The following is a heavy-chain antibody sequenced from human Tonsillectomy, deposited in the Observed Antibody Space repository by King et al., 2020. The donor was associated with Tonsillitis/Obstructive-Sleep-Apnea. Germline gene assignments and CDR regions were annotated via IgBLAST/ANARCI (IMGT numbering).Heavy chain of an antibody. Sequence: VQLVESGGGLIQPGGSLRLSCAASGFTVSSNYMSWVRQAPGKGLEWVSVIYSGGSAYYADAVKGRFTISHDNSKSTPFLQMNSLRAEDTAVYYCARGDCSSASCFYFYYYMDVWGKGTTVTVSS. D-gene: IGHD2-2*01. CDR3: ARGDCSSASCFYFYYYMDV. CDR1: GFTVSSNY. J-gene: IGHJ6*03. V-gene: IGHV3-53*01. CDR2: IYSGGSA.